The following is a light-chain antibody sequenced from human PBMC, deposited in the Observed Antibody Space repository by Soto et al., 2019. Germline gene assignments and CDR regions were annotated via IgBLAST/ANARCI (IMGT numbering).Light chain of an antibody. J-gene: IGKJ3*01. CDR3: QQYGSSLLT. V-gene: IGKV3-20*01. CDR2: GAS. CDR1: QSVRSN. Sequence: EIVLTQSPATLSVSAGERATLSCRARQSVRSNLAWYQQKPGQAPRLLIYGASSRATGIPDRFSGSGSGTDFTLTISRLEPEDFAVYYCQQYGSSLLTFGPGTKVDIK.